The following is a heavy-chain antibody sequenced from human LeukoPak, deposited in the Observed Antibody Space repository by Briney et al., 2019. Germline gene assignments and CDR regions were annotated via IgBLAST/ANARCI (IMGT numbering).Heavy chain of an antibody. CDR3: ARIPIRGIAAAGTLSGAFDI. J-gene: IGHJ3*02. CDR1: GFSLSTSGMC. V-gene: IGHV2-70*11. CDR2: IDWDDDK. D-gene: IGHD6-13*01. Sequence: SGPTLVNPTQTLTLTCTFSGFSLSTSGMCVSWIRQPPGKALEWLARIDWDDDKYYSTSLKTRLTISKDTSKNQVVLTMTNMDPVDTATYYCARIPIRGIAAAGTLSGAFDIWGQGTMVTVSS.